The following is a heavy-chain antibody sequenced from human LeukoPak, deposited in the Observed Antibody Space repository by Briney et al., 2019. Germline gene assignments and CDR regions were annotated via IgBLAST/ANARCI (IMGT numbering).Heavy chain of an antibody. CDR3: ARDRGWRSSGYYLYHFDY. Sequence: GGSLRLSCVASGFTFTDYFMSWVRQAPGKGLEWVASIKHNGGEKYYVDSVKGRFTISRDNAKNSLYLEMSSLRVEDTAVYYCARDRGWRSSGYYLYHFDYWGQGTLVTVSS. CDR1: GFTFTDYF. V-gene: IGHV3-7*01. J-gene: IGHJ4*02. D-gene: IGHD3-22*01. CDR2: IKHNGGEK.